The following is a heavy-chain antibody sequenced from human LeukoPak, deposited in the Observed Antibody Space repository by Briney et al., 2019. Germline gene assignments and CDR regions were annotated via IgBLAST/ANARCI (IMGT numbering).Heavy chain of an antibody. J-gene: IGHJ4*02. CDR3: AKAPVTSCRGAYCYPFDS. CDR1: GFIFTDYG. CDR2: IRYDEKN. D-gene: IGHD2-21*01. V-gene: IGHV3-30*02. Sequence: GGSLRLSCAASGFIFTDYGMHWVRQAPGKGLDWVAFIRYDEKNYYADSVKGRFTISGDNSKNTLYLQMNSLRAEDAAVYFCAKAPVTSCRGAYCYPFDSWGQGTLVTVSS.